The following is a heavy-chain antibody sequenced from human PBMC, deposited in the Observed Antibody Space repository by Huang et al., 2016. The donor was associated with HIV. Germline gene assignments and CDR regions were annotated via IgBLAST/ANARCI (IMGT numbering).Heavy chain of an antibody. J-gene: IGHJ6*03. D-gene: IGHD3-10*01. Sequence: QLLLQESGPGLVKPSEALALTCAVSGGSIRSSDYHWGWIRQPPGKGLEWIGSIYYKGSTHYSPSHKRRVTIAVDTAKNLFFLNLTSMTAADTAVYYCARHREGPVAYYSGWGSHLNYMDVWGRGRTVVVSS. V-gene: IGHV4-39*01. CDR1: GGSIRSSDYH. CDR3: ARHREGPVAYYSGWGSHLNYMDV. CDR2: IYYKGST.